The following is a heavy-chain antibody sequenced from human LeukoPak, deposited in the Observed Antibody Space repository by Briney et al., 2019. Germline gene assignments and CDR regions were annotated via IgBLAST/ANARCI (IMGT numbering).Heavy chain of an antibody. V-gene: IGHV4-34*01. CDR3: SGDGRVI. J-gene: IGHJ3*02. D-gene: IGHD5-24*01. CDR2: INHSGST. Sequence: SDTLALTCAVYGRSFRFYYWSWISQPPGKGREYSREINHSGSTNYNPSLTSRITIAVDTSNNQFSLKLSSVNAADPAGYYCSGDGRVIWGQGTMVTVSS. CDR1: GRSFRFYY.